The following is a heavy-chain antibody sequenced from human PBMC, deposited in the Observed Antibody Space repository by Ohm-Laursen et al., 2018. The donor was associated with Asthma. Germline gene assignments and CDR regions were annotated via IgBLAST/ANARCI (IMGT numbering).Heavy chain of an antibody. V-gene: IGHV3-30*18. J-gene: IGHJ4*02. CDR1: GFTVSSNY. Sequence: SLRLSCTASGFTVSSNYMSWVRQAPGKGLEWVAVISYDGSNKYYADSVKGRFTISRDNSKNTLYLQMNSLRAEDTAVYYCAKEEYWSGYYPYYFDYWGQGTLVTVSS. CDR2: ISYDGSNK. D-gene: IGHD3-3*01. CDR3: AKEEYWSGYYPYYFDY.